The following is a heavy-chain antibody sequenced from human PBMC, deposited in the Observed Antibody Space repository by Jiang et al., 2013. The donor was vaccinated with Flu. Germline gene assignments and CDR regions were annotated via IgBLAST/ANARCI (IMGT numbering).Heavy chain of an antibody. J-gene: IGHJ3*02. Sequence: KPSETLSLTCTVSGGSINRSSFYWGWIRQPPRKGLEWIGSFYYSGSTYDNPSLKSRVTIPVDTSKNQFSLKLTSVTAADTAVYFCARQGYYLPYAFDIWGQGTMVTVSS. CDR2: FYYSGST. D-gene: IGHD2-8*01. CDR1: GGSINRSSFY. CDR3: ARQGYYLPYAFDI. V-gene: IGHV4-39*01.